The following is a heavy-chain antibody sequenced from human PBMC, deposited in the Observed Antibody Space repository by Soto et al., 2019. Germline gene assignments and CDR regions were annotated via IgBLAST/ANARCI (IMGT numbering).Heavy chain of an antibody. CDR1: GGSISSSNW. J-gene: IGHJ6*02. D-gene: IGHD6-13*01. CDR2: IYHSGST. V-gene: IGHV4-4*02. Sequence: QVQLQESGPGLVKPSGTLSLTCAVSGGSISSSNWWSWVRQPPGKGLEWIGEIYHSGSTNYNPSLKSRVTISVDKSKNQFSLKLSPVTAADTAVYYCARLAAAGNQDYYYYGMDVWGQGTTVTVSS. CDR3: ARLAAAGNQDYYYYGMDV.